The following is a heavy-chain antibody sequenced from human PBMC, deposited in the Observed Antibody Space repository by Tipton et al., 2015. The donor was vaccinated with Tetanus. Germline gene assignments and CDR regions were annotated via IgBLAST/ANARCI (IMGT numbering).Heavy chain of an antibody. Sequence: TLSLTCTVSGGSISSYYWSWIRQPPGKGLEWIGYIYYSGSTNYNPSLKSRVTISVDTSKNQFSLKLSSVTAADTAVYYCARAGPYYGSDHWYFDLWGRGTLATVSS. V-gene: IGHV4-59*01. CDR1: GGSISSYY. J-gene: IGHJ2*01. D-gene: IGHD3-10*01. CDR2: IYYSGST. CDR3: ARAGPYYGSDHWYFDL.